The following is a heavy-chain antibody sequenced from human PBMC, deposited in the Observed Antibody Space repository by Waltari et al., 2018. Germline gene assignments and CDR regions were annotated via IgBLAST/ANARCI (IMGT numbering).Heavy chain of an antibody. Sequence: QVQLVESGGALVKPGGSLRLSCAASGFTFSDHYMGWVRQAPGKGLGWVSYISSSGSIISDADSVKGRFTSSRDNAKNSLYLQMNSLRPDDTAVYYCASRQGASAFDYWGQGTLVTVST. V-gene: IGHV3-11*01. CDR2: ISSSGSII. CDR3: ASRQGASAFDY. CDR1: GFTFSDHY. D-gene: IGHD6-13*01. J-gene: IGHJ4*02.